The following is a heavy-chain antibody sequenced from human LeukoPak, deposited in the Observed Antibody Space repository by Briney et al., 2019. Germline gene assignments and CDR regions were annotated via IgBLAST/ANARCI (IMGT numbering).Heavy chain of an antibody. CDR3: AKDPDQWLEGASELCFDY. J-gene: IGHJ4*02. CDR2: ISGSGGST. CDR1: GFTFSSYA. V-gene: IGHV3-23*01. Sequence: QTGGSLRLSCAASGFTFSSYAMSWVRQAPGKGLEWVSAISGSGGSTYYADSVKGRFTISRDNSKNTLYLQMNSLRAEDTAVYYCAKDPDQWLEGASELCFDYWGQGTLVTVSS. D-gene: IGHD6-19*01.